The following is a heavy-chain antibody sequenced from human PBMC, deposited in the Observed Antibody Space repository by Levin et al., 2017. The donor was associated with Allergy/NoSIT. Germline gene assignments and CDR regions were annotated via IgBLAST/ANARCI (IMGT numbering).Heavy chain of an antibody. CDR2: ISSNGGST. CDR3: VKEGRSGWYYFDY. J-gene: IGHJ4*02. D-gene: IGHD6-19*01. V-gene: IGHV3-64D*06. Sequence: GGSLRLSCSASGFTFSSYAMHWVRQAPGQGLEYVSAISSNGGSTYYADSVKGRFTISRDNSKNTLYLQMSSLRAEDTAVYYCVKEGRSGWYYFDYWGQGTLVTVSS. CDR1: GFTFSSYA.